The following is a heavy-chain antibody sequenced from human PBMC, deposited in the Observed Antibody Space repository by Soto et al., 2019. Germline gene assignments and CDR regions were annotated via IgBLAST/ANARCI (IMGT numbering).Heavy chain of an antibody. D-gene: IGHD3-22*01. Sequence: ASVKVSCKASGSTFTSYGISWVRQAPGQGLEWMGWISAYNGNTNYAQKLQGRVTMTTDTSTSTAYMELRSLRSDDTAVYYCARAMVVLSYYDSSDQEGAFDIWGQGTMVTVSS. CDR2: ISAYNGNT. CDR3: ARAMVVLSYYDSSDQEGAFDI. J-gene: IGHJ3*02. V-gene: IGHV1-18*01. CDR1: GSTFTSYG.